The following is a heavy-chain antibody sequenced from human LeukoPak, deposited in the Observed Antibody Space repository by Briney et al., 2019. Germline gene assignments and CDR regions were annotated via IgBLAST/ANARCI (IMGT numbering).Heavy chain of an antibody. V-gene: IGHV3-23*01. D-gene: IGHD4-17*01. J-gene: IGHJ5*02. CDR1: GFTFSSYA. Sequence: GGSLRLSCAASGFTFSSYAMSWVRQAPGKGLEWVSAISGSGGSTYYADSVKGRFTTSRDNSKNTLYLQMNSLRAEDTAVYYCAKDKDYGVLGWFDPWGQGTLVTVSS. CDR2: ISGSGGST. CDR3: AKDKDYGVLGWFDP.